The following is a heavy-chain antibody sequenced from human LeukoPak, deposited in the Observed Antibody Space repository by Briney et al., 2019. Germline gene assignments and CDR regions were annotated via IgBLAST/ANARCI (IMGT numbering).Heavy chain of an antibody. D-gene: IGHD4-23*01. CDR2: IWYDGSNQ. J-gene: IGHJ4*02. CDR1: GFTFTSYG. CDR3: ARDYRGNSYYFDY. Sequence: PGGSLRLSCAASGFTFTSYGMHWVRQAPGKGLEWVALIWYDGSNQYYADSVKRRFTISRDNSKNTLYLQMNSLRAEDTSVYYCARDYRGNSYYFDYWGQGTLVTVSS. V-gene: IGHV3-33*01.